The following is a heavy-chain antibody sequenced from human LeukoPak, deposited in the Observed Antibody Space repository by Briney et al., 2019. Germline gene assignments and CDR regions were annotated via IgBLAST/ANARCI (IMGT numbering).Heavy chain of an antibody. D-gene: IGHD2-21*02. Sequence: GGPLRLLCGASGFTFDDYDMLWLRDAPGKGLEGGPGISYNSDAIPCAVSVKGRFTISRDNAKNSLYLQMNSLRAEDTALYYCAKDYCGGDCYSGWYFDLWGRGTLVTVSS. CDR2: ISYNSDAI. J-gene: IGHJ2*01. V-gene: IGHV3-9*01. CDR3: AKDYCGGDCYSGWYFDL. CDR1: GFTFDDYD.